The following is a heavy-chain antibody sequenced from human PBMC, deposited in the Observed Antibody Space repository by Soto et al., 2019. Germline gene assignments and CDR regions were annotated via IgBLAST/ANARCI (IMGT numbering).Heavy chain of an antibody. J-gene: IGHJ5*02. CDR2: MDSGGGST. D-gene: IGHD4-4*01. CDR1: GFSFSNYA. Sequence: EVQLLVSGGGSVQPGGSLRLSCAASGFSFSNYAMSWVRQAPGTGLGWVSAMDSGGGSTYYAASVKGRFSISRDNSMNTLYLQMNSLRAEDTAIYYCTKEHSNYPDNWFDPWGQGTLVTVSS. CDR3: TKEHSNYPDNWFDP. V-gene: IGHV3-23*01.